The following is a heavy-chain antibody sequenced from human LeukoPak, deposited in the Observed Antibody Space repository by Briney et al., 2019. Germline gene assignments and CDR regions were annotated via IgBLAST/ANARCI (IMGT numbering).Heavy chain of an antibody. V-gene: IGHV3-7*04. CDR1: GFTFSSYG. D-gene: IGHD2/OR15-2a*01. CDR2: IKQDGSEK. Sequence: GGSLRLSCAASGFTFSSYGMHWVRQAPGKGLEWVANIKQDGSEKYYVDSVKGRFTISRDNAKNSLYLQMNSLRAEDTAVYYCARVLYYFDYWGQGTLVTVSS. CDR3: ARVLYYFDY. J-gene: IGHJ4*02.